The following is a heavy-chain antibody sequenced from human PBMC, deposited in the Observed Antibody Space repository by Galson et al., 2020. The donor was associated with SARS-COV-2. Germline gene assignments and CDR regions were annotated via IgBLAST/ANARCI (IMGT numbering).Heavy chain of an antibody. CDR1: GFTVSRNY. D-gene: IGHD3-10*01. Sequence: GGSLRLSCGASGFTVSRNYISWIRPSPRKGLESVSAIYSGGSASYADSVRGRLIVSRDTSRNAVYLQMNSLTAADTAIYYCARGFGPGNMVGLYYFDYWGQGVVVTVSS. CDR3: ARGFGPGNMVGLYYFDY. V-gene: IGHV3-53*01. CDR2: IYSGGSA. J-gene: IGHJ4*02.